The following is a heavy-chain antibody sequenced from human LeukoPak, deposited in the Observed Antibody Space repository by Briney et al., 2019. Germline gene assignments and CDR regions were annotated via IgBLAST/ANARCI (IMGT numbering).Heavy chain of an antibody. CDR2: MSYSGST. D-gene: IGHD6-13*01. Sequence: SETLSLTCTVSGGSISSSNYYWGWIRQPPGKGLEWIGSMSYSGSTHYNPSLKSRVTISVDTSKNQFSLKLSSVTAADTAVYYCARVRYSSSWYAKTRFDPWGQGTLVTVSS. CDR1: GGSISSSNYY. V-gene: IGHV4-39*01. CDR3: ARVRYSSSWYAKTRFDP. J-gene: IGHJ5*02.